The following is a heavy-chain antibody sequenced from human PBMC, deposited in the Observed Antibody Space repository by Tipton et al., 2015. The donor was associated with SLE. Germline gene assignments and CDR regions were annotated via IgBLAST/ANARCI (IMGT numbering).Heavy chain of an antibody. CDR3: AKAHDSGWYYFDY. CDR2: IYYSGST. V-gene: IGHV4-59*12. Sequence: TLSLTCTVSNDSISRYYRSWIRQPPGKGLEWIGFIYYSGSTIYSPSLKSRVTISLDRSKNQFSLKLNSVTAADTAVYYCAKAHDSGWYYFDYWGQGTLVTVSS. D-gene: IGHD6-19*01. CDR1: NDSISRYY. J-gene: IGHJ4*02.